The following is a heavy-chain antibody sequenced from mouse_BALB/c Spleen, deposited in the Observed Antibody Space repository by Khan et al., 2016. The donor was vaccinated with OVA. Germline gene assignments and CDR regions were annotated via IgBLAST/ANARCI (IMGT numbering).Heavy chain of an antibody. CDR1: GYSFIDYT. CDR3: TKGGNYVGYTMDY. J-gene: IGHJ4*01. CDR2: INPYNGGA. V-gene: IGHV1-18*01. Sequence: VRLQQSGPELVKPGASMKISCKASGYSFIDYTMNWVRQSPGKNLEWIGLINPYNGGASYNQKFKDQATLTVDKSSTTAYMDLLSLTSEDSAVYYCTKGGNYVGYTMDYWGQGTSVTVSS. D-gene: IGHD2-1*01.